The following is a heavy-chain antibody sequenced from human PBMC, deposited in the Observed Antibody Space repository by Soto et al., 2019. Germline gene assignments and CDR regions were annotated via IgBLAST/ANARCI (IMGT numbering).Heavy chain of an antibody. CDR3: ARDSSTGYYLSDFDY. J-gene: IGHJ4*02. CDR1: GFTFSNYN. Sequence: GGSLRLSCAASGFTFSNYNMNWVRQAPGKGLEWVASISTRSHYIYYADSLKGRFTISRDNAKNSVDLQISSLRAEDTAAYYCARDSSTGYYLSDFDYWGQGTLVTVSS. CDR2: ISTRSHYI. V-gene: IGHV3-21*01. D-gene: IGHD3-9*01.